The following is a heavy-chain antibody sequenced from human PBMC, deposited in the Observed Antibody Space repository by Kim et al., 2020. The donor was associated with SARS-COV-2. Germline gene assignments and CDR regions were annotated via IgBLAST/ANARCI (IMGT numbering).Heavy chain of an antibody. J-gene: IGHJ6*01. CDR2: ISYDGSNK. D-gene: IGHD2-2*01. V-gene: IGHV3-30-3*01. Sequence: GGSLRLSCAASGFTFSSYAMHWVRQAPGKGLECVAVISYDGSNKYYADSVKGRFTISRDNSKNTLYLQMNSLRAEDTAVYYCARDICSTSPLCINYYYG. CDR3: ARDICSTSPLCINYYYG. CDR1: GFTFSSYA.